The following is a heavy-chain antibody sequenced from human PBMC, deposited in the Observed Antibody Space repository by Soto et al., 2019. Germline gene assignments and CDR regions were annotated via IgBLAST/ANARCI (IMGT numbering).Heavy chain of an antibody. CDR1: GGTFSSYA. CDR2: IIPIFGTA. Sequence: SVKVSCKASGGTFSSYAISWVRQAPGQGLEWMGGIIPIFGTANYAQKFQGRVTITADESTSTAYMELSSLRSEDTAVYYCASIAARPFPLHGMDVWGQGTTVTVSS. V-gene: IGHV1-69*13. D-gene: IGHD6-6*01. J-gene: IGHJ6*02. CDR3: ASIAARPFPLHGMDV.